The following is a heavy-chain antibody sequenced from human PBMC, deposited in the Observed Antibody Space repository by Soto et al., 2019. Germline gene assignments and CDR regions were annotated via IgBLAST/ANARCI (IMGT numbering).Heavy chain of an antibody. J-gene: IGHJ5*02. CDR1: GGSVSSGDYY. D-gene: IGHD5-18*01. V-gene: IGHV4-61*08. CDR2: IYYSGNT. Sequence: SETLSLTCTVSGGSVSSGDYYWSWIRQPPGKGLEWSGYIYYSGNTNYNPSLKRRVIISVDTSKNLFSLKLTSVTAADTAVYYCARIPVDTSMIYWLDPWGQGTLVTVSS. CDR3: ARIPVDTSMIYWLDP.